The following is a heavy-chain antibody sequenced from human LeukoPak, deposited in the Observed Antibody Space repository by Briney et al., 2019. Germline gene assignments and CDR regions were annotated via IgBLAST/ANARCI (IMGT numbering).Heavy chain of an antibody. J-gene: IGHJ4*02. CDR3: ARAAVAARLDY. Sequence: GASVKVSCKASGYTFTSNAIHWVRQAPGQSLEWMGWINAGNGNTKYSQEFQGRVTLTRDTSASTAYMELSSLKSDDMAVYYCARAAVAARLDYWGQGTLVTVSS. CDR2: INAGNGNT. V-gene: IGHV1-3*03. CDR1: GYTFTSNA. D-gene: IGHD6-19*01.